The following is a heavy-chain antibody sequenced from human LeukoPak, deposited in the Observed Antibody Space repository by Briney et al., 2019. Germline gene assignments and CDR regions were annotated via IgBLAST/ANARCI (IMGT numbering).Heavy chain of an antibody. V-gene: IGHV3-64*01. J-gene: IGHJ6*02. CDR1: GFTFSSYA. Sequence: PGGSLRLSCAASGFTFSSYAMHWVRQAPGKGLEYGSAISSNGGSTYYANSVKGRFTISRDNSKNTLYLQMGSLRAEDMAVYYCARARTGTVPDSMDVWGQGTTVTVSS. CDR3: ARARTGTVPDSMDV. CDR2: ISSNGGST. D-gene: IGHD1-1*01.